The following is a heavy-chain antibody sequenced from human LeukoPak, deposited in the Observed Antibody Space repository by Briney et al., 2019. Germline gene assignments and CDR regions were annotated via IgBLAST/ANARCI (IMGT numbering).Heavy chain of an antibody. J-gene: IGHJ4*02. CDR1: GGSISSCY. CDR3: ARDKSVDFWSGYYTLFDY. V-gene: IGHV4-4*07. D-gene: IGHD3-3*01. Sequence: SETLSLTCTVSGGSISSCYWSWIRQPAGKGLGWIGRIYTSGSTNYNPSLKSRVTMSVDTSKNQFSLKLSSVTAADTAVYYCARDKSVDFWSGYYTLFDYWGQGTLVTVSS. CDR2: IYTSGST.